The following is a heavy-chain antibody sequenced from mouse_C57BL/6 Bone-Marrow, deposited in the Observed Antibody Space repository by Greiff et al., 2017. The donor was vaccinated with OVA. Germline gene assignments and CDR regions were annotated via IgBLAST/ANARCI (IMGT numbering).Heavy chain of an antibody. CDR2: ISSGSSTI. J-gene: IGHJ3*01. CDR1: GFTFSDYG. CDR3: ARQDYSNLFAY. Sequence: EVMLVESGGGLVKPGGSLKLSCAASGFTFSDYGMHWVRQAPEKGLEWVAYISSGSSTIYYADTVKGRFTISRDNAKNTLFLQMTSLRSEDTAMYYCARQDYSNLFAYWGQGTLVTVSA. D-gene: IGHD2-5*01. V-gene: IGHV5-17*01.